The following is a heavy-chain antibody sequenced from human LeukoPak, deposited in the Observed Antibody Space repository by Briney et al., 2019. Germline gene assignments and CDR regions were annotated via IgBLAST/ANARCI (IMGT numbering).Heavy chain of an antibody. CDR3: ARGYSSSGCYFDY. CDR2: IYYSGFT. D-gene: IGHD5-18*01. V-gene: IGHV4-59*01. J-gene: IGHJ4*02. Sequence: SETLSLTCTVSGDSISSYYWSWIRQTPGKELEWIGYIYYSGFTSYNSPLKSRVTISVDTSKNQFSLNLTSVTAADTAVYYCARGYSSSGCYFDYWGQGVLVTVSS. CDR1: GDSISSYY.